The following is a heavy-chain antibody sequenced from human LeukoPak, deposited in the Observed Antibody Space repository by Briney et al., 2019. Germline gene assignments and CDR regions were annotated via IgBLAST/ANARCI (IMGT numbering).Heavy chain of an antibody. D-gene: IGHD6-19*01. Sequence: ASVKVSCKASGYTFTDYCMHWVRQAPGQGLEWMGWINPNSGGTNYAQNFQGRVTMTRDTSISTAYMELSGLRSDDTAVYYCAKEASGCSDYWGQGTLVTVSS. CDR1: GYTFTDYC. CDR2: INPNSGGT. J-gene: IGHJ4*02. V-gene: IGHV1-2*02. CDR3: AKEASGCSDY.